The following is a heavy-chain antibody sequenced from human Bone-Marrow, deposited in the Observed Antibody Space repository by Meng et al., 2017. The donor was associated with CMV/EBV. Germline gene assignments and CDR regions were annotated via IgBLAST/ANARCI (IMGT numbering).Heavy chain of an antibody. CDR2: IIPIFGTA. V-gene: IGHV1-69*06. D-gene: IGHD5-24*01. CDR1: GGTFSSYA. CDR3: ARRRDGYNYLYY. J-gene: IGHJ4*02. Sequence: CKAAGGTFSSYAISWVRQAPGQGLEWMGGIIPIFGTANYAQKFQGRVTITADKSTSTAYMELSSLRSEDTAVYYCARRRDGYNYLYYWGQGTLVTVSS.